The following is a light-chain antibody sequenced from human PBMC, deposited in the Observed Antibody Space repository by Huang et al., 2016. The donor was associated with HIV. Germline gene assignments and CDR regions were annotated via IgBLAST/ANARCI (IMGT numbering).Light chain of an antibody. Sequence: DIQMTQSPSSLSASVGDRVTITCRASQDIRNSLAWYQHKPGEATKLLLYAASTLGSGVPARFSGSGSGTDYTLTISSLQPEDFATYYCQQYYTIRAFGQGTKVEIK. V-gene: IGKV1-NL1*01. J-gene: IGKJ1*01. CDR3: QQYYTIRA. CDR2: AAS. CDR1: QDIRNS.